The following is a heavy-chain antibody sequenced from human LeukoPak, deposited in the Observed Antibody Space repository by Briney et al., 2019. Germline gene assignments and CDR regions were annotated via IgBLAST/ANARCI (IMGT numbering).Heavy chain of an antibody. V-gene: IGHV4-31*03. CDR1: GGSISSGGYY. D-gene: IGHD5-18*01. J-gene: IGHJ4*02. CDR3: ARGSLGYSYGRNFDY. Sequence: SQTLSLTCTVSGGSISSGGYYWSWIRQHPGKGLEWIGYIYYSGSTYYNPSLKSRVTISVDTSKNQFSLKLSSVTAADTAVYYCARGSLGYSYGRNFDYWGQGTLVTVSS. CDR2: IYYSGST.